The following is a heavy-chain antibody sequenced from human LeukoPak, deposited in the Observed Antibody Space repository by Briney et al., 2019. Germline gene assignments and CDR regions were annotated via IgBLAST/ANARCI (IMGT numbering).Heavy chain of an antibody. CDR3: ARVRYNGSYAEYYFDY. CDR2: ISYDGSNK. Sequence: GGSLRLSCAASGFTFSSYAMHWVRQAPGKGLEWVAVISYDGSNKYYADSVKGRFTISRDNSKNTLYLQMNSLRAEDTAVYYCARVRYNGSYAEYYFDYWGQGTLVTVSS. V-gene: IGHV3-30*04. D-gene: IGHD1-26*01. CDR1: GFTFSSYA. J-gene: IGHJ4*02.